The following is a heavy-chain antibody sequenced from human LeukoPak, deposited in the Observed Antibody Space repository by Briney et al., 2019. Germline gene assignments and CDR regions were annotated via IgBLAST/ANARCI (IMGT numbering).Heavy chain of an antibody. D-gene: IGHD6-6*01. CDR1: QFGFSSYW. V-gene: IGHV3-7*05. J-gene: IGHJ4*02. Sequence: GGSLRLPCAASQFGFSSYWMIWVRQAPGKGLEGVANIKREESEKYYVDSVKRRFTISRDNAKNSLYLQMNSLRTEDTAVYYCARRSRPIDYWGQGTLVTVSS. CDR3: ARRSRPIDY. CDR2: IKREESEK.